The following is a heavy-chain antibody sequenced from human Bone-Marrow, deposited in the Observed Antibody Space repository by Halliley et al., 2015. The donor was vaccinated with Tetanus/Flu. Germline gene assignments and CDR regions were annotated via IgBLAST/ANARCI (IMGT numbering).Heavy chain of an antibody. CDR3: ASGQKWLAFDY. J-gene: IGHJ4*02. CDR1: GGSISSSF. Sequence: LRLSCAVSGGSISSSFWSWIRQPPGKGLEWIGCLYNGGSTSYNPSLKSRVTMSMDTSKNQFSLKLTSVTAAETAIYYCASGQKWLAFDYRGQGTLATVSS. V-gene: IGHV4-59*08. CDR2: LYNGGST. D-gene: IGHD6-19*01.